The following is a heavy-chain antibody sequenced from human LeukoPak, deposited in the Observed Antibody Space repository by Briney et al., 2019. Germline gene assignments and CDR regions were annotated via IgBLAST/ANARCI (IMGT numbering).Heavy chain of an antibody. CDR3: AKDFESDWREPQYGPFGY. V-gene: IGHV3-23*01. J-gene: IGHJ4*02. CDR1: GFTFSSYG. D-gene: IGHD2-21*02. Sequence: GGTLRLSCAASGFTFSSYGMSWVRQAPGKGLEWVSATSGSGGSTYYADSVKGRFTISRDNSKNTLYLQMNSLRAEDTAVYYCAKDFESDWREPQYGPFGYWGQGTLVTVSS. CDR2: TSGSGGST.